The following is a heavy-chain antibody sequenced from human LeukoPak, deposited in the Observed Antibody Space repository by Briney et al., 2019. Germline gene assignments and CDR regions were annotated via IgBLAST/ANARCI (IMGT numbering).Heavy chain of an antibody. CDR3: ARVSRDCTNGVCYSVRYYFDY. Sequence: SETLSLTCTASGGSISSYYWSWIRQPPGKGLEWIGYIYYSGSTNYNPSLKSRVTISVDTSKNQFSLKLRSVTAADTAVYFCARVSRDCTNGVCYSVRYYFDYWGQGTLVTVSS. CDR2: IYYSGST. CDR1: GGSISSYY. V-gene: IGHV4-59*01. J-gene: IGHJ4*02. D-gene: IGHD2-8*01.